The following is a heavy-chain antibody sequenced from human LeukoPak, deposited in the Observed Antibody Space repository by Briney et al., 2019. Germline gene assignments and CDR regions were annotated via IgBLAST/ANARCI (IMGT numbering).Heavy chain of an antibody. J-gene: IGHJ4*02. CDR1: GGSISSYY. D-gene: IGHD6-13*01. CDR2: IYYSGNT. V-gene: IGHV4-59*12. CDR3: ARGSLGIAAHDS. Sequence: PSETLSLTCTVSGGSISSYYWSWIRQPPGKGLEWIGYIYYSGNTNYNPSLKSRVTMSVDTSKKQISLNLSSVTAADTAVYYCARGSLGIAAHDSWGQGTLVTVSP.